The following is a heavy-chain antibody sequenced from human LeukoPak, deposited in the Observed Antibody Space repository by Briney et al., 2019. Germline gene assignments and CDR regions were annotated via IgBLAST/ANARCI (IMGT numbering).Heavy chain of an antibody. V-gene: IGHV3-7*01. CDR1: GFTFSSNW. J-gene: IGHJ6*02. D-gene: IGHD2-21*01. CDR3: ARYCGGDCYGMDV. Sequence: GGSLRLSCATSGFTFSSNWMSWVRQAPGKGLEWVANIKQDGSEKDYVDSVKGRFTISRDNAKNSLYLQMNNLRAEDTAVYYCARYCGGDCYGMDVWGQGTTVTVSS. CDR2: IKQDGSEK.